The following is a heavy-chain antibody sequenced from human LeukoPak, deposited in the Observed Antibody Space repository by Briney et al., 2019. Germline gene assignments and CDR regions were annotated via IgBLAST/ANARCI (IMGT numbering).Heavy chain of an antibody. CDR1: GFTFSRYS. CDR2: ISSSGSYI. D-gene: IGHD2-21*02. J-gene: IGHJ3*02. Sequence: PGGSLRFSCGASGFTFSRYSMNWVRQAPGKGLEWVSSISSSGSYIYYADSVKGRFTISRDNAKNSLYLQMNSLRAEDTAVYYCASRNQYCGGDCFWAFDIWGRGTMATVSS. V-gene: IGHV3-21*01. CDR3: ASRNQYCGGDCFWAFDI.